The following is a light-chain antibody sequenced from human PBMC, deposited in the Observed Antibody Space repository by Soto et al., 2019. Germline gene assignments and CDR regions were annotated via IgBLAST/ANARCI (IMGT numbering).Light chain of an antibody. Sequence: IVLTQSPLSLPVTPGEPASISCRSSQSLLHSNGYNYLDWYLQKPGQSPQLQIYLGSNRASGVPDRFSGSGSGTDFTLEISRVEAEGVGVYYCMRALQTPIIVRQGTRLGIK. J-gene: IGKJ5*01. CDR3: MRALQTPII. CDR2: LGS. V-gene: IGKV2-28*01. CDR1: QSLLHSNGYNY.